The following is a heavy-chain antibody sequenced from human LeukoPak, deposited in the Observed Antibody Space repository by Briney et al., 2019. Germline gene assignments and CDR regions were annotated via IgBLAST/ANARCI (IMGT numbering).Heavy chain of an antibody. J-gene: IGHJ4*02. CDR2: INHSGST. Sequence: SETLSLTCAVYGGSFSGYYWSWIRQPPGKGLEWIGEINHSGSTNYNPPLKSRVTISVDTSKNQFSLKLSSVTAADTAVYYCARGAVAGTDIGDYWGQGTLVTVSS. D-gene: IGHD6-19*01. V-gene: IGHV4-34*01. CDR1: GGSFSGYY. CDR3: ARGAVAGTDIGDY.